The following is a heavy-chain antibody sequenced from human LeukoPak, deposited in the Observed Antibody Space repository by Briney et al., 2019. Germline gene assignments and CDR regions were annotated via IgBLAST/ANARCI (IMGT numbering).Heavy chain of an antibody. CDR3: AAFVVPAAPHFDY. CDR2: IYSGGST. CDR1: GFTVSSNY. Sequence: GGSLRLSCAASGFTVSSNYMSWVRQAPGKGLEWVSVIYSGGSTYYADSVKGRFTISRDNSKNTLYLQMNSLRAEDTAVYYCAAFVVPAAPHFDYWGQGTLVTVSS. D-gene: IGHD2-2*01. J-gene: IGHJ4*02. V-gene: IGHV3-53*01.